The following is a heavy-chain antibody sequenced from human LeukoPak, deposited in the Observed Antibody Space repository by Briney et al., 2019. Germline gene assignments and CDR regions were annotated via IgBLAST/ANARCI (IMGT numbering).Heavy chain of an antibody. Sequence: PGRSLRLSCAASGFTFSSYAMHWVRQAPAKGLEWVAVISYDGSNKYYADSVKGRFTISRDNSKNTLDLQMNSLRAEDTAVYYCAREFPTRTFDYWGQGTLVTVSS. V-gene: IGHV3-30-3*01. CDR3: AREFPTRTFDY. J-gene: IGHJ4*02. CDR1: GFTFSSYA. D-gene: IGHD1/OR15-1a*01. CDR2: ISYDGSNK.